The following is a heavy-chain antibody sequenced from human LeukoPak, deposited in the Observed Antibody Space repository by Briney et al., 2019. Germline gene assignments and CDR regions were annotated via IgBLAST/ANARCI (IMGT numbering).Heavy chain of an antibody. CDR3: ARTLYYFDY. J-gene: IGHJ4*02. CDR1: GGSFSGYY. Sequence: SETLSLTCAVYGGSFSGYYWSWIRQPPGKGLEWIGEINHSGSTNYNPSLKSRVTISVDTSKNQFSLKLSSVTAADTAEYYCARTLYYFDYWGQGTLVTVSS. CDR2: INHSGST. V-gene: IGHV4-34*01.